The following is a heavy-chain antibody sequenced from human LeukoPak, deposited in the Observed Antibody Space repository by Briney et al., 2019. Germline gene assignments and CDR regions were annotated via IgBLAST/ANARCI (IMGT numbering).Heavy chain of an antibody. V-gene: IGHV4-34*01. CDR1: GGSFSGYY. CDR3: ARVVLSSSWPPQLIDY. Sequence: SETLSLTCAVYGGSFSGYYWSWIRQPPGKGLEWIGEINHSGSTNYNPSLKSRVTISVDTSKNQFSLKLSSVTAADTAVYYCARVVLSSSWPPQLIDYWGQGTLVTVSS. D-gene: IGHD6-13*01. J-gene: IGHJ4*02. CDR2: INHSGST.